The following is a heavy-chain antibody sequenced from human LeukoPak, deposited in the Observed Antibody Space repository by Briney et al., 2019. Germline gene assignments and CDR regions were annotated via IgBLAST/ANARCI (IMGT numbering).Heavy chain of an antibody. D-gene: IGHD3-10*01. CDR1: GFTFSTYF. V-gene: IGHV3-30-3*02. CDR3: GKKRKDTFLHSGVFDI. CDR2: IASDGSHT. Sequence: GGSLRLSCAASGFTFSTYFMHWVRQAPGKGLEWVADIASDGSHTFYVESVKGRFTISRDNSKNTLYLQMNSLRAEDTAVYFCGKKRKDTFLHSGVFDIGGKGKMVTVS. J-gene: IGHJ3*02.